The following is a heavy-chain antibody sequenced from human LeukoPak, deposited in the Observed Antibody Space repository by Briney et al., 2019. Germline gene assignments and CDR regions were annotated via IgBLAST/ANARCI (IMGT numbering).Heavy chain of an antibody. J-gene: IGHJ4*02. V-gene: IGHV4-59*01. CDR3: ARDTGGYSSSTYFDY. D-gene: IGHD6-6*01. Sequence: SETLSLTCTVSGGSISTYYWSWVRQPPGKGLEWIGYIYYSGSTNYNPSLKSRVTISVDTSKNQFSLKLSSVTAADTAVYYCARDTGGYSSSTYFDYWGQGILVTASS. CDR1: GGSISTYY. CDR2: IYYSGST.